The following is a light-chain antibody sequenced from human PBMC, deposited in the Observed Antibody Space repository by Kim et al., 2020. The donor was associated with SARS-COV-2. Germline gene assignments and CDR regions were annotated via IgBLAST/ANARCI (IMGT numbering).Light chain of an antibody. Sequence: PGQMAWITCSGDALPKKYAYWYQQKSGQAPVLVIYEDNKRPSGIPERFSGSSSGTMATLSISGAQVEDEADYYCYSTDSSGDHRGVFGGGTQLTVL. J-gene: IGLJ2*01. CDR1: ALPKKY. CDR3: YSTDSSGDHRGV. V-gene: IGLV3-10*01. CDR2: EDN.